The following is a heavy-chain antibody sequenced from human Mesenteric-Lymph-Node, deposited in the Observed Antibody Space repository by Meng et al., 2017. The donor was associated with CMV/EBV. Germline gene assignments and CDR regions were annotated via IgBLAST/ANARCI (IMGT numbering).Heavy chain of an antibody. D-gene: IGHD6-19*01. Sequence: AGAGGSISSSNWWRWVRQPPGKGLEWIGEIYHSGSTNYNPSLKSRVTISVDKSKNQFSLKLSSVTAADTAVYYCARAGFSGWYYFDYWGQGTLVTVSS. J-gene: IGHJ4*02. CDR1: GGSISSSNW. CDR3: ARAGFSGWYYFDY. CDR2: IYHSGST. V-gene: IGHV4-4*02.